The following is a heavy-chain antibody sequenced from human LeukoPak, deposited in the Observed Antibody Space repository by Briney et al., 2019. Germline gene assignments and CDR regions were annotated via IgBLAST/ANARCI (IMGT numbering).Heavy chain of an antibody. CDR2: IIPIFGTA. D-gene: IGHD4-23*01. J-gene: IGHJ4*02. Sequence: ASVKVSCKASGGTFSSYAISWVRQAPGQGLEWMGRIIPIFGTANYAQKFQDRVTITADKSTSTAYMELSSLRSEGTAVYYCATGAGAYDYGGKEIDYWGQGTLVTVSS. CDR1: GGTFSSYA. CDR3: ATGAGAYDYGGKEIDY. V-gene: IGHV1-69*06.